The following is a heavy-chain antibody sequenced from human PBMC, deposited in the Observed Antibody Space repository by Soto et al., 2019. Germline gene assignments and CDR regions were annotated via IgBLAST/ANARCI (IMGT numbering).Heavy chain of an antibody. J-gene: IGHJ4*02. Sequence: KPSETLSLTCSVSGAVVTSGENYWSWVRQPPGKGLEWLGYIYDSGVTSYTPALKSRVTLSLDRPNNQVSLKLRSVTAADTAVYFCVRDLAHCYNGNVCGEGTLITVSS. D-gene: IGHD1-1*01. CDR1: GAVVTSGENY. V-gene: IGHV4-30-4*08. CDR3: VRDLAHCYNGNV. CDR2: IYDSGVT.